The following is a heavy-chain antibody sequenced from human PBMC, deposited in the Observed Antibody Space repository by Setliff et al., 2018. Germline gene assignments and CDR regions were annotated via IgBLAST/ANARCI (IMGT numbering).Heavy chain of an antibody. J-gene: IGHJ4*02. V-gene: IGHV4-39*01. Sequence: SETLSLTCTVSGGSISSSSYYWGWIRQPPGKGLEWIGSIYYSGSTCYNPSLKSRVTISVDTSKNQFSLKVSSVTAADTAVYYCARSFSRREKFLLDYWGQGALVTVSS. CDR1: GGSISSSSYY. CDR3: ARSFSRREKFLLDY. CDR2: IYYSGST.